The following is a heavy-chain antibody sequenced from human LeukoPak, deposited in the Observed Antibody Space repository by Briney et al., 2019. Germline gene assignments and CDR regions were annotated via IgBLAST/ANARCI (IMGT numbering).Heavy chain of an antibody. J-gene: IGHJ3*02. V-gene: IGHV4-61*02. CDR3: ASSPAGTADFDI. CDR2: INNSGST. D-gene: IGHD6-13*01. Sequence: SETLSLTCTVSGGSISSDSYYWSWIRQPAGKGLEWIGRINNSGSTNYNPSLKSRVTISVDTSKNQFSLKLSSVTAADTAVYYCASSPAGTADFDIWGQGTMVTVSS. CDR1: GGSISSDSYY.